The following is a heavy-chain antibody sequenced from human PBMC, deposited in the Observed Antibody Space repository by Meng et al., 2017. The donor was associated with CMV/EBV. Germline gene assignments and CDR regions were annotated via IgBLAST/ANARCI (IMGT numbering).Heavy chain of an antibody. J-gene: IGHJ4*02. D-gene: IGHD6-19*01. CDR2: INHSGST. CDR1: GWSFSGYY. V-gene: IGHV4-34*01. Sequence: SETLSLTCAVYGWSFSGYYWTWIRQPPGKGLEWIGAINHSGSTNYNPSLKSRVTISVDTSKNQFSLKLSSVTAADTAVYYCARGEQWLARIFDYWGQGTLVTVSS. CDR3: ARGEQWLARIFDY.